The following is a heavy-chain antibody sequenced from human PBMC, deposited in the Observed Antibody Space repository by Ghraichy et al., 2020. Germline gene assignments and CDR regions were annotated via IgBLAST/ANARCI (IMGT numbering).Heavy chain of an antibody. V-gene: IGHV3-23*01. D-gene: IGHD3-22*01. J-gene: IGHJ4*02. CDR3: AKHWAASSGYSFDY. CDR2: ITGGGDKT. CDR1: GFTFNNHA. Sequence: GGSLRLSCVVSGFTFNNHAMSWVRQAPGEGLEWVSAITGGGDKTYYADSVRGRFTISRDNSKNTLSLQMNSLRADDTAVYYCAKHWAASSGYSFDYWGQGILVTVSS.